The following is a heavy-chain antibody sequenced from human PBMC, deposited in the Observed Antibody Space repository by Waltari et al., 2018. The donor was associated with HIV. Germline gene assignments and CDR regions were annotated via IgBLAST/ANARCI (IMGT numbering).Heavy chain of an antibody. Sequence: QLQLQASGPGPVKTSEILSLTCTFSGDPARSGSSYWGCRRHPAGKCLAWIGCIYSTGRTSYNPSLKSRVTISIDTSKNQFSLKLNSVTVADTAVYYCARLRSTGWGYDGLYHFDFWGQGTLVTVSS. CDR3: ARLRSTGWGYDGLYHFDF. CDR2: IYSTGRT. J-gene: IGHJ4*02. CDR1: GDPARSGSSY. D-gene: IGHD2-15*01. V-gene: IGHV4-39*01.